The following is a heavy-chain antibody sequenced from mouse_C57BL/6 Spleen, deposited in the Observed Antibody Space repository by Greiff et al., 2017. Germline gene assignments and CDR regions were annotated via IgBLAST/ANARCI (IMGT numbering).Heavy chain of an antibody. V-gene: IGHV1-26*01. CDR2: INPNNGGT. Sequence: VQLQQSGPELVKPGASVKISCKASGYTFTDYYMNWVKQSHGKSLEWIGDINPNNGGTSYNQKFKGKATLTVDKSSSTAYMELRSLTSEDSAVYYCARGDDYPWFAYWGQGTLVTVSA. D-gene: IGHD2-4*01. J-gene: IGHJ3*01. CDR1: GYTFTDYY. CDR3: ARGDDYPWFAY.